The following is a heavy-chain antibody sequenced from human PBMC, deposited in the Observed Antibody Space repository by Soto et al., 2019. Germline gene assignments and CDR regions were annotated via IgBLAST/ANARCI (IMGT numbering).Heavy chain of an antibody. V-gene: IGHV1-69*06. D-gene: IGHD5-18*01. CDR2: VISASGSV. CDR3: ARVGSRDAYNYVLDH. CDR1: GRIFSSFP. J-gene: IGHJ1*01. Sequence: QVQVVQSGAEVKKPGSSVKISCKASGRIFSSFPTSWVRQVPGQGLEWMGGVISASGSVTYAPKVQGRVTITAVNSAGIGYMELTSLTSEDTAIYYCARVGSRDAYNYVLDHWGPGTMVTVSS.